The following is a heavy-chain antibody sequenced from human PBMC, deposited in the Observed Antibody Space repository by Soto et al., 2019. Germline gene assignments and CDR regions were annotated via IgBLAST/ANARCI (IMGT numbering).Heavy chain of an antibody. V-gene: IGHV1-3*01. CDR3: ARDPGYSSGWYYFDY. Sequence: ASLKVSCKASGYTFTSYAMHWVRQAPGQRLEWMGWINAGNGNTKYSQKFQGRVTITRDTSASTAYMELSSLRSEDTAVYYCARDPGYSSGWYYFDYWGQGTLVTVSS. J-gene: IGHJ4*02. CDR2: INAGNGNT. CDR1: GYTFTSYA. D-gene: IGHD6-19*01.